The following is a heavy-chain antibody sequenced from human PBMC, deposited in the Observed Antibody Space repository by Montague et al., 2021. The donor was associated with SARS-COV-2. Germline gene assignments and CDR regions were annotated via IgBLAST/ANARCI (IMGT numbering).Heavy chain of an antibody. J-gene: IGHJ4*02. CDR1: GGSISSSSYY. CDR2: IYYSGST. CDR3: VRSRAARYFDWTQLDAHGKPYYLDF. D-gene: IGHD3-9*01. V-gene: IGHV4-39*01. Sequence: SETLSLTCTVSGGSISSSSYYWGWIRQPPGMGLEWIGSIYYSGSTYYNPSLKSRVSISVDTSKNQFTLRLSSVTAADTAVYYCVRSRAARYFDWTQLDAHGKPYYLDFWGQGTLVTVSS.